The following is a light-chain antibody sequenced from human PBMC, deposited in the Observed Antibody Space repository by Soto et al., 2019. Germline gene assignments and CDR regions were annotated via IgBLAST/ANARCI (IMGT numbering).Light chain of an antibody. CDR3: QQYGSSPRT. Sequence: EIVLTQSPGTLSLSPGERATLSCRASQSVSSSYLAWYQQKPGQAPRLLIYGASSRATGIPDRFSGGGSGTEFTLTISRLEPEDFAVYFCQQYGSSPRTFGQGTKVEIK. CDR1: QSVSSSY. CDR2: GAS. V-gene: IGKV3-20*01. J-gene: IGKJ1*01.